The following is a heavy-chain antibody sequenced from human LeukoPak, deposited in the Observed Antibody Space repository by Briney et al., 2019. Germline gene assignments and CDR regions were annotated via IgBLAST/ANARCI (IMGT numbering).Heavy chain of an antibody. CDR1: GYTFTGYY. V-gene: IGHV1-2*04. J-gene: IGHJ6*02. Sequence: ASVKVSRKASGYTFTGYYMHWVRQAPGQGLEWMGWINPNSGGTNYAQKFQGWVTMTRDTSISTAYMELSRLRSDDTAVYYCARGYCSGGSCCMDVWGQGTTVTVSS. D-gene: IGHD2-15*01. CDR3: ARGYCSGGSCCMDV. CDR2: INPNSGGT.